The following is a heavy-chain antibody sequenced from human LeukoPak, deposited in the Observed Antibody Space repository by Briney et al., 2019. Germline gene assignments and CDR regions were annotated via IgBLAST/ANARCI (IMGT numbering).Heavy chain of an antibody. CDR2: IIPIFGTA. CDR1: GGTFSSYA. Sequence: GASVKVSCKASGGTFSSYAISWVRQAPGQGLEWMGGIIPIFGTANYAQKFQGRVTMTRDTSISTAYMELSRLRSDDTAVYYCARALQPLPNYYPLFDYWGQGTLVTVSS. D-gene: IGHD3-10*01. V-gene: IGHV1-69*05. J-gene: IGHJ4*02. CDR3: ARALQPLPNYYPLFDY.